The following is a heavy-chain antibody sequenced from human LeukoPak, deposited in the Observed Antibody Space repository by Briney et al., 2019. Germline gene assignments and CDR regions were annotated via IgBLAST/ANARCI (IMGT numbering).Heavy chain of an antibody. Sequence: GGSLRLSCAASGFTFFTFSMHWVRQAPGKGLEWLAVSSFDENNKYYADSVRGRFTISRDNSKNTVYLQMDSLRPEDTAIYYCAKDSYGGYNDFGIDSWGQGTLVSVSS. CDR2: SSFDENNK. CDR3: AKDSYGGYNDFGIDS. D-gene: IGHD5-12*01. V-gene: IGHV3-30*18. J-gene: IGHJ4*02. CDR1: GFTFFTFS.